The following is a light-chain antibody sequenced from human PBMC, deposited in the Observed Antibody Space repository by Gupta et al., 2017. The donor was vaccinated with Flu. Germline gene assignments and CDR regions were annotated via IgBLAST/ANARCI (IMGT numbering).Light chain of an antibody. J-gene: IGLJ3*02. Sequence: VTFSCSGSSSNIGGNYVYWYQQFPGTAPNLLIYRNNQRPPGVPDRFSGSKSGTSASLAIIGLRPEDEADYYCAAWDDSLSGSWVFGGGTTLTVL. V-gene: IGLV1-47*01. CDR1: SSNIGGNY. CDR3: AAWDDSLSGSWV. CDR2: RNN.